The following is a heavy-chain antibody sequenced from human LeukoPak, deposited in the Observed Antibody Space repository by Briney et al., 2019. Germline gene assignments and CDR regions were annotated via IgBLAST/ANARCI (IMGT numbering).Heavy chain of an antibody. Sequence: SEILSLTCTVSGGSISSTTYYWGWIRQPPGKGLEWIGTIYYSGTTYYNPSLKSRVTISVDTSKNQFSLKLSSVTAADTAVYYCARGRPHQWLAVTDAFDIWGQGTMVTVSS. J-gene: IGHJ3*02. CDR2: IYYSGTT. V-gene: IGHV4-39*07. CDR3: ARGRPHQWLAVTDAFDI. D-gene: IGHD6-19*01. CDR1: GGSISSTTYY.